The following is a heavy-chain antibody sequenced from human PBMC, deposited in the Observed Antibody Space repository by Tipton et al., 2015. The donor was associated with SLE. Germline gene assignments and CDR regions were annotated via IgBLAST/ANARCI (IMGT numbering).Heavy chain of an antibody. V-gene: IGHV3-11*01. CDR2: ISSSGSTI. D-gene: IGHD6-13*01. Sequence: SLRLSCGASGFTFTDYGMTWVRQAPGKGLEWVSYISSSGSTIYYADSVKGRFTISRDNAKNSLYLQMNSLRAEDTAVYYCARAGIPPYYYYYMDVWGKGTTVTVSS. J-gene: IGHJ6*03. CDR3: ARAGIPPYYYYYMDV. CDR1: GFTFTDYG.